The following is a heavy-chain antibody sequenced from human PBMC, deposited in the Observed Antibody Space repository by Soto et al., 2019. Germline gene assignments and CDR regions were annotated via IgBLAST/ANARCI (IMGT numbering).Heavy chain of an antibody. CDR1: GFTFDDYA. CDR2: LTWNGEVL. Sequence: GGSLILSCVASGFTFDDYAIHWVRQTPGKGLEWVSGLTWNGEVLGYADSVKGRFTISRDNAKNSLYLQMNSLRAEDTAVYYCARATFLGYCSSTSCSEGMDVWGQGTTVTVS. V-gene: IGHV3-9*01. CDR3: ARATFLGYCSSTSCSEGMDV. J-gene: IGHJ6*02. D-gene: IGHD2-2*01.